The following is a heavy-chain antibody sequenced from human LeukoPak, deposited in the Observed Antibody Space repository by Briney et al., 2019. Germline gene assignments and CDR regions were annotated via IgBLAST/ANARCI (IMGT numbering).Heavy chain of an antibody. CDR1: GFTFDDYA. Sequence: GGSLRLSCAASGFTFDDYAXXXXXQAPGKGXXXXXGXXXXSGSIGYADSVKGRFTISRDNAKNSLYLQMNSLRAEDTALYYCAKSPRGSYYYYYYFMDVWGKGITVTVSS. CDR3: AKSPRGSYYYYYYFMDV. V-gene: IGHV3-9*01. D-gene: IGHD3-16*01. J-gene: IGHJ6*03. CDR2: XXXXSGSI.